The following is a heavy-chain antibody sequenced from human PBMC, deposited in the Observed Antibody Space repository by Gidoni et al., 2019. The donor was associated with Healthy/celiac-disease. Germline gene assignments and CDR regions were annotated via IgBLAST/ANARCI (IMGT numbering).Heavy chain of an antibody. V-gene: IGHV1-69*01. CDR1: GGTFSSYA. J-gene: IGHJ6*02. CDR2: IIPIFGTA. CDR3: ASIAEQAVGMDV. D-gene: IGHD6-13*01. Sequence: QLVQSGAEVTKPGSSVKVSCKASGGTFSSYAISWVRQAPGQGLEWMGGIIPIFGTANYAQKFQGRVTITADESTSTAYMELSSMRSEDTAVYYCASIAEQAVGMDVWGQGTTVTVSS.